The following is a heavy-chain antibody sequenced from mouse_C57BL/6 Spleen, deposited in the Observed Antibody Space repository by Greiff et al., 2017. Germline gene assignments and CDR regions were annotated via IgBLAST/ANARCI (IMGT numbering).Heavy chain of an antibody. V-gene: IGHV5-12*01. D-gene: IGHD1-1*02. J-gene: IGHJ2*01. CDR2: ISNGGGST. CDR1: GFTFSDYY. CDR3: ARVYGYFDY. Sequence: DVHLVESGGGLVQPGGSLKLSCAASGFTFSDYYMYWVRQTPEKRLEWVAYISNGGGSTYYPDTVKGRFTISRDNAKNTLYLQMSRLKSEDTAMYYCARVYGYFDYWGQGTTLTVSS.